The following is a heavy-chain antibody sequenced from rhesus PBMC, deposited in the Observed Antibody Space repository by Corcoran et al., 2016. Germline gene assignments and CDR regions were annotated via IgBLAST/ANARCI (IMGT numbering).Heavy chain of an antibody. Sequence: EVQLVESGGGLVQPGGSLRLSCAASGFTFSSYGMSWVRQAPGKGLEWVSYISNGGGSTYYAYSMKVRFTISRDNSKNTLSLQMNSLRAEDTAVYYCAKVGDWGDYYVDYWGQGVLVTVSS. CDR1: GFTFSSYG. J-gene: IGHJ4*01. CDR2: ISNGGGST. D-gene: IGHD3-34*01. V-gene: IGHV3S5*01. CDR3: AKVGDWGDYYVDY.